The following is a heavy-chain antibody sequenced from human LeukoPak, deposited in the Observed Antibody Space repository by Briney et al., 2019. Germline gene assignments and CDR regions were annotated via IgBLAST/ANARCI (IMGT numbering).Heavy chain of an antibody. V-gene: IGHV1-69*05. CDR1: GGTFSSCA. Sequence: SVKVSCKASGGTFSSCAISWVRQAPGQGLEWMGGIIPIFGTANYAQKFQGRVTITTDESTSTAYMELSSLRSEDTAVYYCARGPYYDSSGYYDYWGQGTLVTVSS. D-gene: IGHD3-22*01. CDR3: ARGPYYDSSGYYDY. J-gene: IGHJ4*02. CDR2: IIPIFGTA.